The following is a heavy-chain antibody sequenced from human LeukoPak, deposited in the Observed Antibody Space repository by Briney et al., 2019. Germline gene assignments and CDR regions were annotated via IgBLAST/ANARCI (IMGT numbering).Heavy chain of an antibody. D-gene: IGHD1-1*01. CDR3: ARDSPTTLRAFDY. CDR1: GFTFDDYA. V-gene: IGHV3-9*01. Sequence: GRSLRLSCAASGFTFDDYAMHWVRQAPGKGLEWVSTISWNSGSIDYVDSVKGRFTISRDNAKNSLYLQMNSLRAEDTAVYYCARDSPTTLRAFDYWGQGTLVTVSS. CDR2: ISWNSGSI. J-gene: IGHJ4*02.